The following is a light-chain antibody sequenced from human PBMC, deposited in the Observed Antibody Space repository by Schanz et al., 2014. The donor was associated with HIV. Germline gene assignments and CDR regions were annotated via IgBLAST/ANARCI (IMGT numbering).Light chain of an antibody. J-gene: IGLJ2*01. CDR2: DVS. CDR3: SSYTSSSSV. V-gene: IGLV2-14*01. Sequence: QSALTQPASVSGSPGQSITISCTGTSSDAGGYNYVSWYQQHPGKAPKLMIYDVSNRPSGLPDRFSGSKSGNTASLTISGLQAEDEADYYCSSYTSSSSVFGGGTKLTVL. CDR1: SSDAGGYNY.